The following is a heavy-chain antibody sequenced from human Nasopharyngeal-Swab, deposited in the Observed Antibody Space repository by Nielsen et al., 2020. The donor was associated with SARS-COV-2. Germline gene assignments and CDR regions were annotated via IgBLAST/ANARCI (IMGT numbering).Heavy chain of an antibody. V-gene: IGHV4-61*02. CDR2: MYTSGST. Sequence: SETLSLTCTVSGGSISSGSYYWSWIRQPAGKGLEWIGRMYTSGSTTYNPSLKSRITISVDTSKNQLSLKLSSVTAADTAVYYCASLGRSYGMDVWGQGTTVTVSS. D-gene: IGHD7-27*01. CDR3: ASLGRSYGMDV. J-gene: IGHJ6*02. CDR1: GGSISSGSYY.